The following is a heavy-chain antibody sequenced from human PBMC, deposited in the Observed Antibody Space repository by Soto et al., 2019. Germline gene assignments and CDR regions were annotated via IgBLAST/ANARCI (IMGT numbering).Heavy chain of an antibody. J-gene: IGHJ4*02. CDR1: GYTLTRFY. CDR3: ARGPDDSDVPRWDY. V-gene: IGHV1-46*01. CDR2: INTRGGTT. Sequence: QVQLVQSGAEVRKPGASVRLSCKASGYTLTRFYLHWVRQAPGQGLEWMGKINTRGGTTAYAQKFRGRLTVTRDTSTSTVYMELSNLRSEDTAIYYCARGPDDSDVPRWDYWGQGTRVTVSS. D-gene: IGHD4-17*01.